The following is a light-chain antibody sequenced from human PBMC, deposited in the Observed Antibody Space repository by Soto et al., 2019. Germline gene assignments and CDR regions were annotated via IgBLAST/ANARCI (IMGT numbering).Light chain of an antibody. CDR1: SSDLGGYNC. V-gene: IGLV2-8*01. CDR3: SSNAGSNDLRV. CDR2: EVS. J-gene: IGLJ3*02. Sequence: QSVLTQPPSASGSPGQSVTISCTGTSSDLGGYNCVSWYQQHPGKAPKLMIYEVSKRPSGVPDRFSGSKSGNTASLTVSGLQTEDEADYYCSSNAGSNDLRVFGGGTKLTVL.